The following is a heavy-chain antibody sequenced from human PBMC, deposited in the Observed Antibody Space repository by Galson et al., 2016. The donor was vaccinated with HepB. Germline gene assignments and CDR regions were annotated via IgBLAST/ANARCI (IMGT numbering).Heavy chain of an antibody. J-gene: IGHJ4*02. CDR2: ISYDGSNK. V-gene: IGHV3-30*18. Sequence: SLRLSCAASGFTFSSYGLHWVRQAPGKGLEWVAVISYDGSNKLYADSVKGRFTISRDNSKNTLYLQMNSLRAEDTAVYYCAKDRTPFAFLWFGEFDYWGQGTLVTASS. D-gene: IGHD3-10*01. CDR1: GFTFSSYG. CDR3: AKDRTPFAFLWFGEFDY.